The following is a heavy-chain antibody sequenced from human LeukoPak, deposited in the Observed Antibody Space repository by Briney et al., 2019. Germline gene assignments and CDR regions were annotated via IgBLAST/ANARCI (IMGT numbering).Heavy chain of an antibody. CDR1: GYTFTGYY. CDR2: INPNSGGT. J-gene: IGHJ4*02. D-gene: IGHD3-10*01. Sequence: GASVKVSCKASGYTFTGYYMHWVRQAPRQGLEWMGWINPNSGGTNYAQKFQGRVTMTRDASISTAYMELSRLRSDDTAVYYCARDAYTMVRGYHNPPGYWGQGTLVTVSS. CDR3: ARDAYTMVRGYHNPPGY. V-gene: IGHV1-2*02.